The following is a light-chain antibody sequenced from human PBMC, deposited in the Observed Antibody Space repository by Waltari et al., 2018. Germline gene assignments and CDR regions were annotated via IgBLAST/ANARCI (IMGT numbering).Light chain of an antibody. CDR1: SSDVGGYN. CDR2: DVS. Sequence: QSALTQPASVSGSPGQSITIPCTGTSSDVGGYNVSWYQQHPGKAPKFVIYDVSQRPSGISNRFSGSKSGNMASLTISRLQAEDEAVYYCCSYAGSSTYVFGTGTMVTVL. CDR3: CSYAGSSTYV. V-gene: IGLV2-23*02. J-gene: IGLJ1*01.